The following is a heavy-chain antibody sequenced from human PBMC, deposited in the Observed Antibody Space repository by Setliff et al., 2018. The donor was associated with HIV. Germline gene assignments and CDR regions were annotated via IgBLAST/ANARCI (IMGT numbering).Heavy chain of an antibody. Sequence: SVKVSCKASGGTFSSYAISWVRQAPGQGLEWMGGIIPIFGTTNYAQKFQGRVTMTRDTSISTAYMELSSLRSEDTAVYYCARDGVVVVAASNYYFDYWGQGTLVTVSS. CDR2: IIPIFGTT. J-gene: IGHJ4*02. V-gene: IGHV1-69*05. D-gene: IGHD2-15*01. CDR1: GGTFSSYA. CDR3: ARDGVVVVAASNYYFDY.